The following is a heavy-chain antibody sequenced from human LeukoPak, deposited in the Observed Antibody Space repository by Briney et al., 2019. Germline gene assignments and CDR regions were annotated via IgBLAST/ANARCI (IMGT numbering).Heavy chain of an antibody. Sequence: SETLSLTCTVSGGSISSYYWSWIRQPAGKGLEWIGRIYASGSTNYHPSLKSRVTMSVDTSKNQFSLNLSSVTAADTAVYYCARDKCNSSSCPKYFDYWGQGTLVTVSS. CDR1: GGSISSYY. D-gene: IGHD2/OR15-2a*01. CDR3: ARDKCNSSSCPKYFDY. J-gene: IGHJ4*02. V-gene: IGHV4-4*07. CDR2: IYASGST.